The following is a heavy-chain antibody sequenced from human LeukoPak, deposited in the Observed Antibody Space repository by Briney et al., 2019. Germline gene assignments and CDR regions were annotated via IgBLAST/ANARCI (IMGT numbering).Heavy chain of an antibody. J-gene: IGHJ4*02. CDR1: GYNFTAYY. D-gene: IGHD6-19*01. Sequence: ASVKVSCKASGYNFTAYYIHWVRQAPGQGLEWMGWINSNSGDTHYAQNFQGRVTMTRDTSITTAYMELSRLRSDDTTDDAAVYYCATGQWPSEYWGQGTLVTVSS. CDR3: ATGQWPSEY. V-gene: IGHV1-2*02. CDR2: INSNSGDT.